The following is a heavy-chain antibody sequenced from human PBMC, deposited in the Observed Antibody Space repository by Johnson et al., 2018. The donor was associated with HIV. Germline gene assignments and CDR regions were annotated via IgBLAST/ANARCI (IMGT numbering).Heavy chain of an antibody. J-gene: IGHJ3*02. V-gene: IGHV3-53*02. CDR1: GFTVSSNY. CDR3: ATTRLSTGWYAFDI. CDR2: IYSGGST. D-gene: IGHD6-19*01. Sequence: VQLVETGGGLIQPGGSLRLSCAASGFTVSSNYMSWVRQAPGKGLEWVSVIYSGGSTYYADSVKGRFTISRDNSKNTLYLQMNSLRAEDTAVYYCATTRLSTGWYAFDIWGQGTMVTVSS.